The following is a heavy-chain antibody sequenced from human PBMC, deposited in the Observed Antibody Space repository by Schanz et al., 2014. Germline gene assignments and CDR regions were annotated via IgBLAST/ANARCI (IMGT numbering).Heavy chain of an antibody. CDR2: IYYSGST. J-gene: IGHJ4*02. V-gene: IGHV4-39*01. D-gene: IGHD6-19*01. CDR3: ARLWGGWRIPDY. Sequence: QVQLQESGPGLVKPSGTLSLTCTVSGDSISSTSYYWGWIRQPPGKGLEWIGSIYYSGSTYYNAPLKSRGTIPVDPPKNQSSLKLNSVTAADSAVYYCARLWGGWRIPDYWGQGTLVTVSS. CDR1: GDSISSTSYY.